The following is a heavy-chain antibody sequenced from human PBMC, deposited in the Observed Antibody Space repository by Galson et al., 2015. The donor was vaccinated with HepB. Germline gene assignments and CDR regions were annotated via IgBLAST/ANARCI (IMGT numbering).Heavy chain of an antibody. CDR1: GYTFTGYY. Sequence: SVKVSCKASGYTFTGYYMHWVRQAPGQGLEWMGWINPNSGGTNYAQKFQGRVTMTRDTSISTAYMELSRLRSDDTAVYYCARDRYPSREPAVNWFDPWGQGTLVTVSS. D-gene: IGHD2-2*01. J-gene: IGHJ5*02. V-gene: IGHV1-2*02. CDR2: INPNSGGT. CDR3: ARDRYPSREPAVNWFDP.